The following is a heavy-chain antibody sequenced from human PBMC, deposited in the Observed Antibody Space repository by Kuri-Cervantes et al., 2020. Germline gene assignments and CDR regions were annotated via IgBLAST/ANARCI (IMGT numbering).Heavy chain of an antibody. CDR3: ARGGIGNFDC. V-gene: IGHV1-2*02. CDR1: GYTFTGYY. D-gene: IGHD1-26*01. Sequence: ASVKVSCKASGYTFTGYYMHWVRQAPGQGLEWMGWIYPKTGGTKYAQKFQGRVTMTGDTSISTVYMDLLSLRDDDAATYYCARGGIGNFDCWGQGTLVTVSS. J-gene: IGHJ4*02. CDR2: IYPKTGGT.